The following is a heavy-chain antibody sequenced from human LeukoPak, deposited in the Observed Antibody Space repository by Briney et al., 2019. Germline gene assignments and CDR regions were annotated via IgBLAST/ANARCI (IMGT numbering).Heavy chain of an antibody. V-gene: IGHV1-69*04. D-gene: IGHD6-19*01. Sequence: ASVKVSCKASGYTFTSYGISWVRQAPGQGLEWMGRIIPILGIANYAQKFQGRVTITADKSTSTAYMELSSLRSEDTAVYYCARDWNSGFHGDAFDIWGQGTMVTVSS. CDR1: GYTFTSYG. CDR2: IIPILGIA. CDR3: ARDWNSGFHGDAFDI. J-gene: IGHJ3*02.